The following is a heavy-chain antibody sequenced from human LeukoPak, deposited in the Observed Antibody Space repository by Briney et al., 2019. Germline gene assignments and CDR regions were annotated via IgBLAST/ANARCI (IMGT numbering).Heavy chain of an antibody. Sequence: GGSLRLSCAASGFTFDDYAMHWVRQAPGKGLEWVSGISWNSGSIGYADSVKGRFTISRDNAKNTLYLKMNTLRAEDTAIYFCARGGFTGTSCPYFDYWGQGTLVTVSS. D-gene: IGHD2-2*01. CDR1: GFTFDDYA. CDR2: ISWNSGSI. CDR3: ARGGFTGTSCPYFDY. V-gene: IGHV3-9*01. J-gene: IGHJ4*02.